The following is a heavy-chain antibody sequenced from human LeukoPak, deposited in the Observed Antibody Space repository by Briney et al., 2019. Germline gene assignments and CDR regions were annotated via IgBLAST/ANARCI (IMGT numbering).Heavy chain of an antibody. CDR2: IIPILGIA. J-gene: IGHJ6*02. Sequence: GASVKVSCKASGGTFSSYAISWVRQAPGQGLEWMGGIIPILGIANYAQKFQGRVTITADKSTSTAYMELSSLRSEDTAVYYCASPMGSLNYYGMDVWGQGTTVTVSS. CDR1: GGTFSSYA. D-gene: IGHD3-10*01. CDR3: ASPMGSLNYYGMDV. V-gene: IGHV1-69*10.